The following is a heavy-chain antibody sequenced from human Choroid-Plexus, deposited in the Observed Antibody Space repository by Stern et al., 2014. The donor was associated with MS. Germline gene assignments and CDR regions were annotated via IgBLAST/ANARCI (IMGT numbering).Heavy chain of an antibody. V-gene: IGHV3-30*18. J-gene: IGHJ5*02. CDR2: VSYGGSNK. D-gene: IGHD2/OR15-2a*01. CDR3: AKDRQYLTYFFDH. Sequence: EQLVESGGGVVPPGRPLRLSCVASGFTFGSCAMNWVRQAPGKGLAWVAGVSYGGSNKYYADSVKALFTISRDNSQNTLYMQMSSLRPEDTAVYYCAKDRQYLTYFFDHWGQGSLVTVSS. CDR1: GFTFGSCA.